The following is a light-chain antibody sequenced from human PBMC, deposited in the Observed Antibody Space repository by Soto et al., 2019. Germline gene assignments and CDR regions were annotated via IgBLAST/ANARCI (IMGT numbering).Light chain of an antibody. CDR3: QQYYSTPAWT. CDR2: WAS. V-gene: IGKV4-1*01. J-gene: IGKJ1*01. Sequence: IVITHSPDSLSLSLCDMATINCKSIQSFLYSSNNKNYLAWYQQKPGQPPKLLIYWASTRESGVPDRLSGSGSGTDFTLTISSLQAEDVAVYYCQQYYSTPAWTFGQGTKV. CDR1: QSFLYSSNNKNY.